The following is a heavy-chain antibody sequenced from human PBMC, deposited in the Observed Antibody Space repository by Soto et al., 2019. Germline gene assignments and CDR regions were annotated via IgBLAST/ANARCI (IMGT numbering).Heavy chain of an antibody. CDR3: ARVPYTSSWYYYFDS. V-gene: IGHV3-7*01. Sequence: EVQLVESGGGLVQPGGSLRLSCAASGFTFSTYWMSWVRQAPGKGLVWVANIKFDGSEKYYVDSLEGRFTISKDNANNSLYLQMNSLRAEDTAVYYCARVPYTSSWYYYFDSWGQGTLVTVSS. CDR1: GFTFSTYW. J-gene: IGHJ4*02. CDR2: IKFDGSEK. D-gene: IGHD6-13*01.